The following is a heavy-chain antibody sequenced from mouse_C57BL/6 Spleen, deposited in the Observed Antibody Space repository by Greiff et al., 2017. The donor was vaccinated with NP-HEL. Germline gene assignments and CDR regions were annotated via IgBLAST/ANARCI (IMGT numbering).Heavy chain of an antibody. CDR1: GYAFSSYW. J-gene: IGHJ1*03. V-gene: IGHV1-80*01. D-gene: IGHD2-1*01. CDR3: AREGDYGNYWYFDV. Sequence: VQLVESGAELVKPGASVKISCKASGYAFSSYWMNWVKQRPGKGLEWIGQIYPGDGDTNYNGKFKGKATLTADKSSSTAYMQLSSLTSEDSAVYFCAREGDYGNYWYFDVWGTGTTVTVSS. CDR2: IYPGDGDT.